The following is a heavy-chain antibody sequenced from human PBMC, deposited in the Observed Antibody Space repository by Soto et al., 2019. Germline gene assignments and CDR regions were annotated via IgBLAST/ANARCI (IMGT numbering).Heavy chain of an antibody. CDR2: IIPILGIA. CDR3: ATPGVGATDFGY. J-gene: IGHJ4*02. V-gene: IGHV1-69*02. Sequence: QVQLVQSGAEVKKPGSSVKVSCKASGGTFSSYTISWVRQAPGQGLEWMGRIIPILGIANYTQKFQGRVTITADKSTSTAYMELSSLRSEDTAVYYCATPGVGATDFGYWGQGTLVTVSS. D-gene: IGHD1-26*01. CDR1: GGTFSSYT.